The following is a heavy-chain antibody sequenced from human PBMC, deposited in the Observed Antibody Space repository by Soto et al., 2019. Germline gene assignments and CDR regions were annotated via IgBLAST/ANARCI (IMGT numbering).Heavy chain of an antibody. CDR1: GYTFTGYY. Sequence: GASVKVSCKASGYTFTGYYMHWVRQAPGQGLEWMGWINPNSGGTNYAQKFQGRVTMTRDTSISTAYMELSRLRSDDTAVYYCARGGMTTVTSPRADPWGQGTLVTVSS. D-gene: IGHD4-17*01. V-gene: IGHV1-2*02. CDR2: INPNSGGT. J-gene: IGHJ5*02. CDR3: ARGGMTTVTSPRADP.